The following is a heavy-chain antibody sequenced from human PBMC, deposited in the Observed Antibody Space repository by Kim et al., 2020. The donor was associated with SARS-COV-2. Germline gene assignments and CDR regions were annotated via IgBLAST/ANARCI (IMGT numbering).Heavy chain of an antibody. Sequence: ASVKVSCKASGYTFTSYYMHWVRQAPGQGLEWMGIINPSGGSTSYAQKFQGRVTMTRDTSTSTVYMELSSLRSEDTAVYYCARVSGLLWFGEWTYGMDVWGQGTTVTVSS. CDR1: GYTFTSYY. D-gene: IGHD3-10*01. J-gene: IGHJ6*02. V-gene: IGHV1-46*01. CDR2: INPSGGST. CDR3: ARVSGLLWFGEWTYGMDV.